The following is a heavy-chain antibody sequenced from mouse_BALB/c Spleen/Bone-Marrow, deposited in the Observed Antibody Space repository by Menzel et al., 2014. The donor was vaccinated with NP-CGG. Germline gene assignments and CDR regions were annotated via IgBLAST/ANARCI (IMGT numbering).Heavy chain of an antibody. CDR3: ARRQLGLQYYFDY. V-gene: IGHV3-8*02. D-gene: IGHD3-2*01. CDR2: ISYSGST. Sequence: EVKVVESGPSLVKPSQTLSLTCSVTGDSITSGYWNWIRKFPGNKLEYMGYISYSGSTYYNPSLKSRISITRDTSKNQYYLQLNSVTTEDTATYYCARRQLGLQYYFDYWGQCTTLTVSS. CDR1: GDSITSGY. J-gene: IGHJ2*01.